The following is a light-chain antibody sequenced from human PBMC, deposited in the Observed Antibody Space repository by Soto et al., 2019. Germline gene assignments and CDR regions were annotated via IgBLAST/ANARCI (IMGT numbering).Light chain of an antibody. Sequence: DIQLTQSPPFLSASVGDRVTITCRASQDISNYLGWYQQKPGKAPKLLIYGASTLRSGVPSRFSGSGSGTEFTLAIRNLQPEDSATYYCQQLNSYPLTFGQGTTLEIK. CDR2: GAS. CDR1: QDISNY. V-gene: IGKV1-9*01. CDR3: QQLNSYPLT. J-gene: IGKJ2*01.